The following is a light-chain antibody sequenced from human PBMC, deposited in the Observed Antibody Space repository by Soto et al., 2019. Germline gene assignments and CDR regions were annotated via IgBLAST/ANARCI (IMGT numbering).Light chain of an antibody. V-gene: IGLV2-18*02. CDR2: EVS. J-gene: IGLJ2*01. Sequence: QSALTQPPSVSGSPGQSVTISCTGTSSDVGSYNRVSWYQQPPGTDPKLMIYEVSNRPSGVPERFSGSKSGNTASLTISGLQAEDEADYYCSSYTSSSFVVFGGGTKLTVL. CDR3: SSYTSSSFVV. CDR1: SSDVGSYNR.